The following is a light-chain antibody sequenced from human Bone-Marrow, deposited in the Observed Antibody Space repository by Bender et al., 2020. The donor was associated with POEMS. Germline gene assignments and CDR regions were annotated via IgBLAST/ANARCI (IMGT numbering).Light chain of an antibody. CDR1: SSDIGGYNY. CDR3: SSYSSSHIPVL. Sequence: QAALTQPDSVSGSPGQSITILCTGSSSDIGGYNYVSWYQQHPGTAPKLMISDVSIRPSGVSHRFSGSKSGNTASLTISGLQADDEAHYYCSSYSSSHIPVLFGGGTKLTVL. J-gene: IGLJ3*02. CDR2: DVS. V-gene: IGLV2-14*01.